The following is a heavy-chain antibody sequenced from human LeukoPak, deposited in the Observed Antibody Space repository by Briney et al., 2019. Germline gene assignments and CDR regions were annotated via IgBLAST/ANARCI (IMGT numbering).Heavy chain of an antibody. CDR1: GYSFTTYW. CDR3: ARQRDYVADY. J-gene: IGHJ4*02. Sequence: GESLKISCKGSGYSFTTYWIGWVRQMPGKGLEWMGIIHPDDSDTRYSPSFQGQVTISVDKSISTAYLQWSSLKASDTAMYYCARQRDYVADYWGQGTLVTVSS. V-gene: IGHV5-51*01. D-gene: IGHD4-17*01. CDR2: IHPDDSDT.